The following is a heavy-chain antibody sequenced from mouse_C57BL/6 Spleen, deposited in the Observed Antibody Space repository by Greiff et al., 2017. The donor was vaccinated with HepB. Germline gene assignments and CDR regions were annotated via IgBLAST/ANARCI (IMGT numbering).Heavy chain of an antibody. D-gene: IGHD2-1*01. Sequence: VQLQQSGAELVKPGASVKLSCKASGYTFTSYWMQWVKQRPGQGLEWIGEIDPSDSYTNYNQKFKGKATLTVDTSSSTAYMQLSSLTSEDSAVYYCARSDYGKAVDYWGQGTTLTVSS. J-gene: IGHJ2*01. CDR1: GYTFTSYW. CDR2: IDPSDSYT. V-gene: IGHV1-50*01. CDR3: ARSDYGKAVDY.